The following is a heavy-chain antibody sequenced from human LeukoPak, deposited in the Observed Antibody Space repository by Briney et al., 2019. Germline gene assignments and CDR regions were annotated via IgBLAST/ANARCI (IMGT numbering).Heavy chain of an antibody. CDR1: GFTFSNYE. CDR3: AREYCSGGTCYSAGYYFDY. D-gene: IGHD2-15*01. V-gene: IGHV3-48*03. J-gene: IGHJ4*02. CDR2: ISGSGSAI. Sequence: GGSLRLSCAASGFTFSNYEMNWVRRAPGKGLEWVSYISGSGSAIDYADSVKGRFTISRDNAKNSLYLQMNSLRAEDTAVYYCAREYCSGGTCYSAGYYFDYWGQGTLVTVSS.